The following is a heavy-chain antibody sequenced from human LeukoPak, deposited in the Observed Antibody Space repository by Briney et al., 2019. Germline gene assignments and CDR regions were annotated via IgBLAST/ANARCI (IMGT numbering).Heavy chain of an antibody. CDR2: ISYDGSNK. V-gene: IGHV3-30-3*01. CDR3: ARASSDLRFLHDY. J-gene: IGHJ4*02. Sequence: PGGSLRLSCAASGFTFSSYAMHWVRQAPGKGLEWVAVISYDGSNKYYADSVKGRFTISRDNSKNTLYLQMNSLRAEDTAVYYCARASSDLRFLHDYWGQGTLVTVSS. CDR1: GFTFSSYA. D-gene: IGHD4-17*01.